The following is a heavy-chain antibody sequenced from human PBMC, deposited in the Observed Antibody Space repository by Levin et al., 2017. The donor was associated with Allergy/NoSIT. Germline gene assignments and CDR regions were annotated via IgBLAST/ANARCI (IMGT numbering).Heavy chain of an antibody. V-gene: IGHV3-11*01. J-gene: IGHJ6*02. Sequence: GGSLRLSCVVSGMPFSEHYMTWIRQAPGKGLEWVSYISNSGTTIYYADSVRGRFTVSRDNAKSTLFLQMSSLRSEDTAIYYCARAPGSYYSGSYYYYFGLDLWGQGTSVTVSS. CDR1: GMPFSEHY. D-gene: IGHD2-21*01. CDR2: ISNSGTTI. CDR3: ARAPGSYYSGSYYYYFGLDL.